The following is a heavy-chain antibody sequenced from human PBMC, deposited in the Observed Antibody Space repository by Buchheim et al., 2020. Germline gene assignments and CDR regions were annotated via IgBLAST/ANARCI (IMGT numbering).Heavy chain of an antibody. V-gene: IGHV4-59*01. D-gene: IGHD2-2*01. CDR1: GGSISSYY. J-gene: IGHJ5*02. CDR2: IYYSGST. Sequence: QVQLQESGPGLVKPSETLSLTCTVSGGSISSYYWSWIRQPPGKGLEWIGYIYYSGSTNYNPSLKSRVTISVDTSKNQFSLKLSSVTAADTAVYYCARGLADPPGKDCSSTSCYDSPTRFDPWGQGTL. CDR3: ARGLADPPGKDCSSTSCYDSPTRFDP.